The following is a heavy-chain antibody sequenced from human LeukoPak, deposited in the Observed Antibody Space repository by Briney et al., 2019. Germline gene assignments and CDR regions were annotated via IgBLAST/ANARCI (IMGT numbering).Heavy chain of an antibody. D-gene: IGHD2-15*01. J-gene: IGHJ3*02. CDR3: ARGYCSGGSCYWGDAFDI. CDR1: GFTFSSYA. CDR2: ISYDGSNK. V-gene: IGHV3-30*01. Sequence: PGRSLRLSCAASGFTFSSYAMHWVRQAPGKGHEWVAVISYDGSNKYYADSVKGRFTISRDNSKNTLYLQMNSLRAEDTAVYYCARGYCSGGSCYWGDAFDIWGQGTMVTVSS.